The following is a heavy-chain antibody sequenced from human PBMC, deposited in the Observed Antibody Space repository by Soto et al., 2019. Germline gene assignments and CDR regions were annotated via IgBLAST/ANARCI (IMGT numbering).Heavy chain of an antibody. CDR1: GFTFSSYA. Sequence: GGSLRLSCAASGFTFSSYAMSWVRQAPGKGLEWVSAISGSGGSTYYADSVKGRFTISRDNSKNTLYLQMNSLRAEDTAVYYCAKVPYYDILTGPFDYWGQGTLVTVSS. CDR2: ISGSGGST. V-gene: IGHV3-23*01. CDR3: AKVPYYDILTGPFDY. J-gene: IGHJ4*02. D-gene: IGHD3-9*01.